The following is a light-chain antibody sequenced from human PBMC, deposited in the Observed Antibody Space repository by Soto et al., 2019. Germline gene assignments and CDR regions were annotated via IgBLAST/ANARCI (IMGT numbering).Light chain of an antibody. V-gene: IGKV1-9*01. Sequence: DVQLTQSPSFLSASVGDRVTITCRASQDISGYLAWYQRKPGKAPKLLISAASTLQSGVPSRFSGSGSGTEFTLTLSSLQSEDFATYFCQQLNTYPWTFGQGTKVDIK. CDR2: AAS. CDR1: QDISGY. J-gene: IGKJ1*01. CDR3: QQLNTYPWT.